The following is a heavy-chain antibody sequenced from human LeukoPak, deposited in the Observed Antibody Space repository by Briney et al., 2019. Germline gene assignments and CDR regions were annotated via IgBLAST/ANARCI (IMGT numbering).Heavy chain of an antibody. J-gene: IGHJ4*02. CDR1: GGSISSYY. V-gene: IGHV4-59*01. Sequence: SETLSLTCTVSGGSISSYYWSWFRQPPGKGLEWIGYIYYSGSTNYNPSLKSRVTISVDTSKNQFSLKLSSVTAADTAVYYCARGPPTYRLYYFDYWGQGTLVTVSS. CDR2: IYYSGST. CDR3: ARGPPTYRLYYFDY.